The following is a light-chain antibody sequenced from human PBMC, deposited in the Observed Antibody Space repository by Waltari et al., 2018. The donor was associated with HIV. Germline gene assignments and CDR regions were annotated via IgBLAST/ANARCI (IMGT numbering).Light chain of an antibody. CDR2: IHS. J-gene: IGLJ3*02. CDR1: SYNFGSNT. Sequence: QSVLTQPTSASGTPGRSVTISCSGSSYNFGSNTVNWYQQFPGTAPKRLIYIHSQRPAGVPDRFSGSKSGTSASLAISGLQAEDEAVYYCAAWDDSLDGWVCGGGTNLTVL. CDR3: AAWDDSLDGWV. V-gene: IGLV1-44*01.